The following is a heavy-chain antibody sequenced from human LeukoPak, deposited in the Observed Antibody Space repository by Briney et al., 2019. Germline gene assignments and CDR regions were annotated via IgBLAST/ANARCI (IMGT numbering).Heavy chain of an antibody. CDR2: ISGNNGNT. CDR1: GYTFTSFG. J-gene: IGHJ6*02. V-gene: IGHV1-18*01. Sequence: GASVKVSCKASGYTFTSFGISWVRQAPGQGPEWMGWISGNNGNTNYAQQFQGRVTMTTDTSTSTAYMEVTGLRSDDTAIYYCARDGSITLFGVVPRTTIRVYYYGMDVWGQGTTVTVSS. D-gene: IGHD3-3*01. CDR3: ARDGSITLFGVVPRTTIRVYYYGMDV.